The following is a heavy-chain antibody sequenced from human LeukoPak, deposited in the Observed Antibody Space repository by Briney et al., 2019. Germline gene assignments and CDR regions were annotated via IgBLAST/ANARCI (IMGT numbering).Heavy chain of an antibody. Sequence: PSETLSLTCTVSGGSISSSSYYWGWIRQPPGKGLEWIGSSYYSGSTYYNPSLKSRVTISVDTSKNEFSLKLTSVTAADTAVYYCAGEGVYYYGSGSYQTIDYWGQGTLVTVSS. J-gene: IGHJ4*02. CDR1: GGSISSSSYY. D-gene: IGHD3-10*01. V-gene: IGHV4-39*02. CDR2: SYYSGST. CDR3: AGEGVYYYGSGSYQTIDY.